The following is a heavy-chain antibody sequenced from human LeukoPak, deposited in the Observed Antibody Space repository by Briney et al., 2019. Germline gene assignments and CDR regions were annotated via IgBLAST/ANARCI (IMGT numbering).Heavy chain of an antibody. D-gene: IGHD3-22*01. J-gene: IGHJ4*02. CDR2: INPSGGST. Sequence: ASVKVSCKASGYTFTSYYMHWVRQAPGQGLEWMGIINPSGGSTSYEQKFQGRVTMNRDMSKSTVYMELRRLRSEDTAVYYCGRVARRADYYASSGYPDYWGQGTLVTVSS. V-gene: IGHV1-46*01. CDR3: GRVARRADYYASSGYPDY. CDR1: GYTFTSYY.